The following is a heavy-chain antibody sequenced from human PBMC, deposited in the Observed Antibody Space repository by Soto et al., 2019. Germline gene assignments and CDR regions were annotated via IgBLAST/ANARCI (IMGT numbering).Heavy chain of an antibody. CDR3: AAGEYSSGWYRDYYYYGMDV. V-gene: IGHV1-58*01. CDR1: RFTFTSSA. J-gene: IGHJ6*02. D-gene: IGHD6-19*01. CDR2: IVVGSGNT. Sequence: SGKVSCKASRFTFTSSAVQWLRQARGQRLEWIGWIVVGSGNTNYAQKFQERVTITRDMSTSTAYMELSSLRSEDTAVYYCAAGEYSSGWYRDYYYYGMDVWGQGTTVTVSS.